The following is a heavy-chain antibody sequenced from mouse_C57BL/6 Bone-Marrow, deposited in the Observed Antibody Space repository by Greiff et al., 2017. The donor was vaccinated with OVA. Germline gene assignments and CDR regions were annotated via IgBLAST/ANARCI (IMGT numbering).Heavy chain of an antibody. J-gene: IGHJ2*01. D-gene: IGHD2-2*01. Sequence: EVQLVESGGGLVQPGGSLSLSCAASGFTFTDYYMSWVRQPPGKALEWLGFIRNKANGYTTEYSASVKGRFTISRDNSQSILYLQMNALRAEDSATYYCARGWLPYCDYWGQGTTLTVSS. CDR2: IRNKANGYTT. V-gene: IGHV7-3*01. CDR3: ARGWLPYCDY. CDR1: GFTFTDYY.